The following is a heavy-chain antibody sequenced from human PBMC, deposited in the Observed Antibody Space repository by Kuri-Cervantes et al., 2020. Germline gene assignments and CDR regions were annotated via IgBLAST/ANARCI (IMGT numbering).Heavy chain of an antibody. CDR2: IKQDGSEK. CDR3: AREVALANYYYYYMDV. Sequence: ETLSLTCAASGFTFSSYWMSWVRQAPGKGLEWVANIKQDGSEKYYVDSVKGRFTISRDNAKNSLYLQMNSLRAEDTAVYYCAREVALANYYYYYMDVWGKGTTVTVSS. J-gene: IGHJ6*03. CDR1: GFTFSSYW. D-gene: IGHD2-15*01. V-gene: IGHV3-7*01.